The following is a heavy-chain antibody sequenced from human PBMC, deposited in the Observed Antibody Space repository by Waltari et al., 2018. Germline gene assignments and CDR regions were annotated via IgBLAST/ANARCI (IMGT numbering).Heavy chain of an antibody. V-gene: IGHV4-34*01. Sequence: QVQLQQWGAGLLKPSETLSLTCAVYGGSFSGYYWSWIRQPPGKGLEWIGEINQRGSTNYNPSLKSRVTISVDTSKNQFSLKLSSVTAADTAVYYCARTFCSSTSCYPNWFDPWGQGTLVTVSS. J-gene: IGHJ5*02. D-gene: IGHD2-2*01. CDR3: ARTFCSSTSCYPNWFDP. CDR1: GGSFSGYY. CDR2: INQRGST.